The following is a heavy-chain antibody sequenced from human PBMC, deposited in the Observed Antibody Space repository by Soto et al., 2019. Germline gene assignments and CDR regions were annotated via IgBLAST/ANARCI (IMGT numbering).Heavy chain of an antibody. CDR2: ISGSGGST. CDR3: ATRPNSSGYRFSAFDI. V-gene: IGHV3-23*01. Sequence: GGSLRLSCAASGFTFSSYAMSWVRQAPGKGLEWVSAISGSGGSTYYADSVKGRFTIPRDNSKNTLYLQMNSLRAEDTAVYYCATRPNSSGYRFSAFDIWGQGTMVTVSS. D-gene: IGHD3-22*01. J-gene: IGHJ3*02. CDR1: GFTFSSYA.